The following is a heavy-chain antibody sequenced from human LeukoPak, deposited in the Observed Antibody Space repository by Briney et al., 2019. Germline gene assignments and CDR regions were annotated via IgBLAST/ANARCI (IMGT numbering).Heavy chain of an antibody. CDR1: GGSTSSSSFY. CDR3: ARLRAYYYDSSGYYNFDF. D-gene: IGHD3-22*01. CDR2: ISYSGRT. V-gene: IGHV4-39*01. J-gene: IGHJ4*02. Sequence: SETLSLTCTVSGGSTSSSSFYWGWIRQPPGKGLECIGRISYSGRTYYNPSLQSRITISVDTSKNQFSLRLSSVTAADTAVYYCARLRAYYYDSSGYYNFDFWGQGTLVTVSS.